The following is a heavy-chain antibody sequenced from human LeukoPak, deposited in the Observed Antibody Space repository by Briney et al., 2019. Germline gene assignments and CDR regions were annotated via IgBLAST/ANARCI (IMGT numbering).Heavy chain of an antibody. CDR1: GFTFDDYA. CDR3: AKSPVAGPYYFDY. CDR2: TSWNSGSI. D-gene: IGHD6-19*01. Sequence: PGRSLRLSCAASGFTFDDYAMHWVRQAPGKGLEWVSGTSWNSGSIGYADSVKGRFTISRDNAKSSLYLQMNSLRAEDTALYYCAKSPVAGPYYFDYWGQGTLVTVSS. J-gene: IGHJ4*02. V-gene: IGHV3-9*01.